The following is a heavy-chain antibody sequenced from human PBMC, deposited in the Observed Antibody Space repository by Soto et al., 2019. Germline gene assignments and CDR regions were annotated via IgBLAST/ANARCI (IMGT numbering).Heavy chain of an antibody. CDR2: IYYSGST. Sequence: SETLSLTCTVSGGSISSYYWSWIRQPPGKGLEWIGYIYYSGSTNYNPSLKSRVTISVDTSKNQFSLKLSSVTAADTAVYYCARRMYSSGSFRWFDPWGQGTLVTVS. J-gene: IGHJ5*02. D-gene: IGHD6-19*01. CDR1: GGSISSYY. V-gene: IGHV4-59*08. CDR3: ARRMYSSGSFRWFDP.